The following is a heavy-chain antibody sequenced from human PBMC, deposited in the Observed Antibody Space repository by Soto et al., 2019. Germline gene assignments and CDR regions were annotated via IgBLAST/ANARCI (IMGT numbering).Heavy chain of an antibody. CDR1: GGSFSGYY. CDR2: INHSGST. J-gene: IGHJ6*02. Sequence: LSLTCAVYGGSFSGYYWSWIRQPPGKGLEWIGEINHSGSTNYNPSLKSRVTISVDTSKNQFSLKLSSVTAADTAVYYCARFYSNYLVGYYYYGMDVWGQGTTVTVSS. CDR3: ARFYSNYLVGYYYYGMDV. D-gene: IGHD4-4*01. V-gene: IGHV4-34*01.